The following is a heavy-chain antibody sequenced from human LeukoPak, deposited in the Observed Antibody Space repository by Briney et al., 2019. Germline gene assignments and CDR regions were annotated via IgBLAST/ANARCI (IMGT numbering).Heavy chain of an antibody. V-gene: IGHV3-23*01. D-gene: IGHD5-18*01. CDR1: GFTFSSYA. CDR3: AKIQLWLGPGY. CDR2: ISGSCGST. Sequence: PGGSLRLSCAASGFTFSSYAMSWVRQAPGKGLEWVSAISGSCGSTSYADPVKGRFTISRDNSKNTLYLQMNSLRADATAAYYFAKIQLWLGPGYWGQGTLVTVSS. J-gene: IGHJ4*02.